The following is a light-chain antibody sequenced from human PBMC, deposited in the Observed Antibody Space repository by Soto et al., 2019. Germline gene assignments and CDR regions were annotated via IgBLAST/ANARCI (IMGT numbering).Light chain of an antibody. CDR1: SSNIGRNY. J-gene: IGLJ1*01. CDR2: SND. V-gene: IGLV1-44*01. CDR3: GAWDESLNGYV. Sequence: QSVLSQPPSASGTPGQRVTISCSGSSSNIGRNYIYWYQQLPGTAPKLLIYSNDQRPSGVPDRFSASKSGTSASLAISGLQSEDEADYYCGAWDESLNGYVFGTGTKVTVL.